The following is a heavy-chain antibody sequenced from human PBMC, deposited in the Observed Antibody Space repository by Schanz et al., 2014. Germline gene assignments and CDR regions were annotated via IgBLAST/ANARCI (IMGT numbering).Heavy chain of an antibody. Sequence: EVQLVQSGGGLVQPGGSLRLSCAASGFSFSSYAMGWVRQARGKGLEWVSNIPWNGAAIGYAGSVRGRFTISRDSAKNSLFLQMNSLRPEDTAVYYCARGRVLESWGQGTLVTVSS. J-gene: IGHJ5*02. D-gene: IGHD1-1*01. CDR2: IPWNGAAI. V-gene: IGHV3-48*03. CDR3: ARGRVLES. CDR1: GFSFSSYA.